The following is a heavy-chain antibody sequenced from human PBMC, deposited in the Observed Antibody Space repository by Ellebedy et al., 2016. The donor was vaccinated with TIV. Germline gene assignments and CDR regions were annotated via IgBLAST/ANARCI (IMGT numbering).Heavy chain of an antibody. V-gene: IGHV3-23*01. Sequence: GGSLRLSXAASGFTFSSYAMSWVRQAPGKGLEWVSAISGSGGSTYYADSVKGRFTISRGNSKNTLYLQMNSLRAEDTAVYYCAKGSLLWFGELDVWGKGTTVTVSS. CDR3: AKGSLLWFGELDV. CDR2: ISGSGGST. CDR1: GFTFSSYA. J-gene: IGHJ6*04. D-gene: IGHD3-10*01.